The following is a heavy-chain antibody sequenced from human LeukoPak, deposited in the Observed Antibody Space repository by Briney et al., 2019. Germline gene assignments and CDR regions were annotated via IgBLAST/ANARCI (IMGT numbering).Heavy chain of an antibody. D-gene: IGHD3-9*01. J-gene: IGHJ4*02. Sequence: GGSLRLSCAASGFTLISNGMSWVRQAPGKGLEWVSGISPSNGGTYYADSVKGRFTISRDNSKNTLYLQMNSLRAEDTAVYYCARASLRYFDWLPYFDYWGQGTLVTVSS. CDR2: ISPSNGGT. V-gene: IGHV3-23*01. CDR1: GFTLISNG. CDR3: ARASLRYFDWLPYFDY.